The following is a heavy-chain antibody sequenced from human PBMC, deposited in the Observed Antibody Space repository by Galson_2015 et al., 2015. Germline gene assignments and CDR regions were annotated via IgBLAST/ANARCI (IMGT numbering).Heavy chain of an antibody. J-gene: IGHJ4*02. D-gene: IGHD3-22*01. CDR3: ARDDYYDSSGYPSDY. CDR2: INPSGGST. CDR1: GYAFTSYY. Sequence: SVKVSCKASGYAFTSYYMHWVRQAPGQGLEWMGIINPSGGSTSYAQKFQGRVTMTRDTSTSTVYMELSSLRSEDTAVYYCARDDYYDSSGYPSDYWGQGTLVTVSS. V-gene: IGHV1-46*01.